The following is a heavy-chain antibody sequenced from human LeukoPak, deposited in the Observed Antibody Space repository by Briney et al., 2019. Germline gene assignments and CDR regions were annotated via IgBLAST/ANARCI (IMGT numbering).Heavy chain of an antibody. V-gene: IGHV3-23*01. CDR2: ISGTGGST. CDR1: GFTFSNYG. J-gene: IGHJ4*02. D-gene: IGHD6-13*01. CDR3: AKVTRGIAAAARSALELFDY. Sequence: PGGSLRLSCAASGFTFSNYGMSWVRQAPGKGLEWISGISGTGGSTYYADSVKGRFTISRDNSKNTLYLQMNSLRAEDTAVYYCAKVTRGIAAAARSALELFDYWGQGTLVTVSS.